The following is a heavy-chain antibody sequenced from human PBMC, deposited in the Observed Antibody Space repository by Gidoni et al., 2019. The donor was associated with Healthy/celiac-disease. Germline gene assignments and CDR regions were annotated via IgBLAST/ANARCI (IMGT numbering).Heavy chain of an antibody. CDR2: ISGSGGST. J-gene: IGHJ4*02. Sequence: EVQLFESGGGLVQPGGSLRLSCPASGFTFRSYAMSWVRQAPGKGLEWVSAISGSGGSTYYADSVKGRFTISRDNSKNTLYLQMNSLRAEDTAVYYCAKYPRVPATAIHFDYWGQGTLVTVSS. V-gene: IGHV3-23*01. CDR1: GFTFRSYA. CDR3: AKYPRVPATAIHFDY. D-gene: IGHD2-2*01.